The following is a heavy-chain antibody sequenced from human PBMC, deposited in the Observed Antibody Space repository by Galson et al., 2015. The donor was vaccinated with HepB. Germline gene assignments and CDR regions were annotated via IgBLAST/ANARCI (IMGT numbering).Heavy chain of an antibody. J-gene: IGHJ6*02. CDR1: DFTFSNYA. Sequence: SLRLSCAASDFTFSNYAMSWVRQAPGKGLEWVSALNGRGGSTYYADSVKGRFTISRDNSKNTLYLQMDTLRAEDTAIYYCAKYSSGTTANMDLWGQGTTVIVSS. CDR2: LNGRGGST. CDR3: AKYSSGTTANMDL. D-gene: IGHD1-1*01. V-gene: IGHV3-23*01.